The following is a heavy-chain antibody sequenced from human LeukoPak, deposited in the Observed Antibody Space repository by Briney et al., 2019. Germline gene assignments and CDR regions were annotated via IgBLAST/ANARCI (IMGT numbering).Heavy chain of an antibody. Sequence: PSETLSLTCTVSGGSISPYYWSGIRQPPGKGLDWIGSVYYSGSTNYNPSLKSRVTISVDTSKNQFSLRLNSVTAADTAVYYCARGGVDYYGSGNYYLDYWGQGTLVTVSS. CDR2: VYYSGST. CDR1: GGSISPYY. CDR3: ARGGVDYYGSGNYYLDY. D-gene: IGHD3-10*01. V-gene: IGHV4-59*01. J-gene: IGHJ4*02.